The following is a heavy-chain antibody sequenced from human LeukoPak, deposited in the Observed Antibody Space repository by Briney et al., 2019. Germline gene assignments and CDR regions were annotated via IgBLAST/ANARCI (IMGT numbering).Heavy chain of an antibody. CDR3: ARGPYSSSWSRYFDL. J-gene: IGHJ2*01. Sequence: PSETLSLTCAVYGGSFSGYYWSWIRQPPGKGLEWIGEINHSGSTNYNPSLKSRVTISVDTSKNQFSLKLSSVTAADTAVYYCARGPYSSSWSRYFDLWGRGTLVTVSS. CDR2: INHSGST. D-gene: IGHD6-13*01. V-gene: IGHV4-34*01. CDR1: GGSFSGYY.